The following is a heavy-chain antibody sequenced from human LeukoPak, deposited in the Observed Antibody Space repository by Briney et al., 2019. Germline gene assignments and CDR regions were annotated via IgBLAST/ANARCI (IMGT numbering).Heavy chain of an antibody. CDR3: ARVERARSSSWYYYYYGMDV. CDR2: ISAYNGNT. D-gene: IGHD6-13*01. V-gene: IGHV1-18*01. CDR1: GYTFTSYG. J-gene: IGHJ6*02. Sequence: ASVKVSCEASGYTFTSYGISWVRQAPGQGLEWMGWISAYNGNTNYAQKLQGRVTMTTDTSTSTAYMELRSLRSDDTAVYYCARVERARSSSWYYYYYGMDVWGQGTTVTVSS.